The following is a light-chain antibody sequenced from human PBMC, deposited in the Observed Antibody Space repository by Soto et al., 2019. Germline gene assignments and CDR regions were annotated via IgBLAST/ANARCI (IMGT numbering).Light chain of an antibody. CDR3: QSYGATDVV. CDR2: ADN. CDR1: SGSIVSNF. J-gene: IGLJ2*01. Sequence: NFMLTQPHSGSESPGKTVTISCAATSGSIVSNFVQWYQQRPGSAPSIIIFADNQRPSGVPDRFSGSIDTSSNSASLTISGLRTEDEADYYCQSYGATDVVFGGGTKLTVL. V-gene: IGLV6-57*02.